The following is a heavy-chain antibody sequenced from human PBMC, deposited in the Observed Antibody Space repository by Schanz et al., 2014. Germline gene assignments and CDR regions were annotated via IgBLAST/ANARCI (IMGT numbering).Heavy chain of an antibody. V-gene: IGHV3-11*06. CDR3: ARKMKLGVYGGKGHDSLDI. CDR2: VSSSSSYT. Sequence: QVQVVQSGGGLVKPGGSLRLSCAASGFVFGDYYMTWIRQAPGKGLEWVSYVSSSSSYTHYADSVKGRFTISRDNAKNTLYLQMNTLRAEDTAVYYCARKMKLGVYGGKGHDSLDIWGQGTMVTVSS. CDR1: GFVFGDYY. D-gene: IGHD4-17*01. J-gene: IGHJ3*02.